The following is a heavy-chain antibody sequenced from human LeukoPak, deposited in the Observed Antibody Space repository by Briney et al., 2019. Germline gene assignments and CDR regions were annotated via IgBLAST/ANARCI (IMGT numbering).Heavy chain of an antibody. V-gene: IGHV1-46*01. Sequence: ASVKVSCKASGHTFTSYYMHWVRQAPGQGLEWMGIINPSGGSTGYAQKFQGRVTMTRDMSTSTVYMELSSLRSEDTAVYYCARDRRDGYGAFDIWGQGTMVTVSS. J-gene: IGHJ3*02. CDR2: INPSGGST. CDR3: ARDRRDGYGAFDI. D-gene: IGHD5-24*01. CDR1: GHTFTSYY.